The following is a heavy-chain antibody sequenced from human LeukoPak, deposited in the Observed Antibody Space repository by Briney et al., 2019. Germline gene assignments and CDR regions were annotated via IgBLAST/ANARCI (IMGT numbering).Heavy chain of an antibody. V-gene: IGHV3-7*01. CDR1: GFTFSSYW. CDR3: AREIEQWLVLDY. D-gene: IGHD6-19*01. Sequence: GGSLRLSCAASGFTFSSYWMRGVRQAPGKGLEWVANIKQGGSEKYYVDSVKGRFTISRAKDKTSLYLQMNSLRAEDTAVYYCAREIEQWLVLDYWGQGTLVTVSS. CDR2: IKQGGSEK. J-gene: IGHJ4*02.